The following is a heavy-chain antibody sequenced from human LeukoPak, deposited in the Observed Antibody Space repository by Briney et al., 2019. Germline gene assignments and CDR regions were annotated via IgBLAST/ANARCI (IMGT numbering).Heavy chain of an antibody. CDR1: GFTFSRYR. J-gene: IGHJ5*02. CDR3: ARADTYSWYGS. CDR2: ISQDGSER. Sequence: GGSLRLSCAASGFTFSRYRMSWLRQAPGKGLGWVANISQDGSERHYADSVEGRFVISRDNDKNSLSLQMNSPRVEDTAVYYCARADTYSWYGSWGQGTLVTVSS. V-gene: IGHV3-7*01. D-gene: IGHD5-12*01.